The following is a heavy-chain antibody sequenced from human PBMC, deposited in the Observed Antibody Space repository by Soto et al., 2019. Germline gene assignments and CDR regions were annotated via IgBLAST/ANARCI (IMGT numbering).Heavy chain of an antibody. D-gene: IGHD3-3*01. CDR1: GFTFSSYG. Sequence: GGSLRLSCAASGFTFSSYGMHWVRQAPGKGLEWVAVISYDGSNKYYADSVKGRFTISRDNSKNTLYLQMNSLRVEDTAVYYCAKVGRFLELLLKGPQVLFMDVWGQGTTVTVSS. J-gene: IGHJ6*02. CDR3: AKVGRFLELLLKGPQVLFMDV. V-gene: IGHV3-30*18. CDR2: ISYDGSNK.